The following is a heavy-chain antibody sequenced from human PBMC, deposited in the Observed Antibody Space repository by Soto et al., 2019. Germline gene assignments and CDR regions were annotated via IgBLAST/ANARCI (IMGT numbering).Heavy chain of an antibody. V-gene: IGHV1-18*01. J-gene: IGHJ4*02. Sequence: QVQLVQSGVEVKKPGASVKVSCKASGYNFPTYGITWVRQAPGQGLEWMGWISAYNGNSNYAQRFQDRVTMTTDTSTSTGYMELRSLQSDDTAVYYCARDFGSDLSDPGAVFDYWGQGTLVTVSS. CDR1: GYNFPTYG. CDR2: ISAYNGNS. CDR3: ARDFGSDLSDPGAVFDY. D-gene: IGHD3-3*01.